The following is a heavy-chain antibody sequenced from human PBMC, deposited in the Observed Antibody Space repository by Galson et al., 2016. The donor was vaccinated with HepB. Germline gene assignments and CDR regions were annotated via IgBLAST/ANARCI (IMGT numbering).Heavy chain of an antibody. V-gene: IGHV4-30-4*01. CDR2: IYHNGRT. CDR1: GGSISSDDYY. Sequence: TLSLTCTVSGGSISSDDYYWNWIRHPPGKGLEWIGNIYHNGRTYYNPSLKGRVTISEDTSKNQFSLKLTSLTAADTAVYYCARLVAATSFSTSYYGMDVWGRGTTVTVSS. CDR3: ARLVAATSFSTSYYGMDV. D-gene: IGHD1-26*01. J-gene: IGHJ6*02.